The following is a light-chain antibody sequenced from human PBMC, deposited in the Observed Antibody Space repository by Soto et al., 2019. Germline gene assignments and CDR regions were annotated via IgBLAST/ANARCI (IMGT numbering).Light chain of an antibody. Sequence: DIQMTQSPSTLSASVGERLTITCRASQSIGSWLAWYQQKPGKAPKLLIHDVSSLESGVPSRFTGSGSGTEFTLTISSLQPDDSATYYCQQCNTFWTFGQGTKVDIK. CDR2: DVS. CDR3: QQCNTFWT. V-gene: IGKV1-5*01. CDR1: QSIGSW. J-gene: IGKJ1*01.